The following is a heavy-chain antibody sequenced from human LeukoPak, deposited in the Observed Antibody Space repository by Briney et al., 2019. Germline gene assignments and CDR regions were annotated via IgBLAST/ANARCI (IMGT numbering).Heavy chain of an antibody. V-gene: IGHV3-23*01. CDR1: GFTFGNYA. CDR2: ISGTCSST. Sequence: QTGGSLRLSCEASGFTFGNYAMNWVRQAPGKGLEWVSTISGTCSSTYYADSAKGRFTISRDNSKDTLFLQLNSLTAADTAMYFCAKASVAIPQYCNSWGQGTLVTVSS. CDR3: AKASVAIPQYCNS. J-gene: IGHJ5*02. D-gene: IGHD2-2*02.